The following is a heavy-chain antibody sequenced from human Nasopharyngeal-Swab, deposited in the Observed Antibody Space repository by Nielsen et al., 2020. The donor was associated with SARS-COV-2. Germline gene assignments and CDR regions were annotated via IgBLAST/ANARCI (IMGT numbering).Heavy chain of an antibody. V-gene: IGHV3-21*06. J-gene: IGHJ6*02. CDR2: ISGSNNYT. D-gene: IGHD6-13*01. Sequence: GRQAPGKGLEWVASISGSNNYTYYADPVKGRFTISRDNAKNSLFLQVNSLRAEDTAVYYCAREGGRFSSTWYYYSYGMDVWGQGTTVTVSS. CDR3: AREGGRFSSTWYYYSYGMDV.